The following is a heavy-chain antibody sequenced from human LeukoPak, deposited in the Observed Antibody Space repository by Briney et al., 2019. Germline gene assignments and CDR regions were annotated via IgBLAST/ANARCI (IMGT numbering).Heavy chain of an antibody. CDR2: IYCDGSST. V-gene: IGHV3-74*01. CDR1: GFTYSSYR. J-gene: IGHJ4*02. CDR3: GRGGVYSTSAVDY. D-gene: IGHD6-6*01. Sequence: GGSLILSCAASGFTYSSYRMHGAPAAPGKGLVGVSRIYCDGSSTTYADPVTGRHTSSRDNAKNTLYLEMNSLRAEDTAVYYCGRGGVYSTSAVDYWGQGTLVTVSS.